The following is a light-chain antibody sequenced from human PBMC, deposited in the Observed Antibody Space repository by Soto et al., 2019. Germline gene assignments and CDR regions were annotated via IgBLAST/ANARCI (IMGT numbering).Light chain of an antibody. J-gene: IGKJ4*01. CDR2: GAS. Sequence: EIVLTQSPGTLSLSPGERATLSCRASQSVGTCLAWYQQKPGLAPRLLIYGASSRATGIPDRFSGSGSGTDFTLTISRLEPEDFAVYHCQQYYSIPLTFGGGTKVEIK. V-gene: IGKV3-20*01. CDR3: QQYYSIPLT. CDR1: QSVGTC.